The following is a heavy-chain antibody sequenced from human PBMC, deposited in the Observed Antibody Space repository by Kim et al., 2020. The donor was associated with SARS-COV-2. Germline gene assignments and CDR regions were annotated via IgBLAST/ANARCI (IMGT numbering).Heavy chain of an antibody. D-gene: IGHD2-2*01. CDR1: GGSFSGYY. V-gene: IGHV4-34*01. J-gene: IGHJ6*02. CDR2: INHSGST. CDR3: ARGQSSTAYYYGMDV. Sequence: SETLSLTCAVYGGSFSGYYWSWIRQPPGKGLEWIGEINHSGSTNYNPSLKSRVTISVDTSKNQFSLKLSSVTAADTAVYYCARGQSSTAYYYGMDVWGQGTTVTVSS.